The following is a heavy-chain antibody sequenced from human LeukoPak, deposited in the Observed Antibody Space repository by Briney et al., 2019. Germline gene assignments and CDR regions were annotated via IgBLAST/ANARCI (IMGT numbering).Heavy chain of an antibody. CDR1: GFSFSGHW. Sequence: GGSLRLACNASGFSFSGHWMHWARQLPGKGRVWVSRISPTGSTTSYADSVKGRFTVSRDNAKNTLYLQVNNLRAEDTAVYYCARGPNSNWSGLDFWGQGTLLTVSS. J-gene: IGHJ4*02. V-gene: IGHV3-74*01. CDR2: ISPTGSTT. D-gene: IGHD6-6*01. CDR3: ARGPNSNWSGLDF.